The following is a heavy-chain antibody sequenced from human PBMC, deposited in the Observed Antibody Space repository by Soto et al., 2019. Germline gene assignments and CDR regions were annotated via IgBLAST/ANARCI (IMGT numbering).Heavy chain of an antibody. Sequence: EVQLVESGGGLVEPGKSLRLSCVVSGFTYEDFAMHWVRQAPGKGLEWVSGISWNSASTGYADSVTGRVTISRDNAKNSLYLQMRNLTGDDTAMYYCVKDFRRYTNGLDVWGPGTSVTVSS. J-gene: IGHJ6*02. CDR1: GFTYEDFA. D-gene: IGHD5-18*01. CDR2: ISWNSAST. CDR3: VKDFRRYTNGLDV. V-gene: IGHV3-9*01.